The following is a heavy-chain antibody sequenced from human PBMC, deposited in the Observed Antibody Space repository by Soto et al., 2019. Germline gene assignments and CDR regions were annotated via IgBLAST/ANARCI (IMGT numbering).Heavy chain of an antibody. CDR3: AKETGAIMIGDDGFDV. D-gene: IGHD1-26*01. V-gene: IGHV3-64*01. CDR1: GVTFSNCL. CDR2: ISTFNGKT. Sequence: EVKLVKSGGGLVQPGGSLRLSCFASGVTFSNCLMHWVRQAPGKGLEAVSAISTFNGKTFYANSVKDRFIISSDTSANTVYPQMGMLTTEDTAVYYCAKETGAIMIGDDGFDVWGPGTMVTVSS. J-gene: IGHJ3*01.